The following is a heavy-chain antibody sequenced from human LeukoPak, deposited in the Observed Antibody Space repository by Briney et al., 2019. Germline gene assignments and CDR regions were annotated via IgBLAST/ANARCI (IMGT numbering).Heavy chain of an antibody. Sequence: GSLRLSCAASGFTFSSYSMNWVRQAPGKGLEWVSYISSSSSTIYYADSVKGRFTISRDNAKNSLYLQMNSLRDEDTAVYYCARLTLTTVTTDWFDPWGQGTLVTVSS. CDR1: GFTFSSYS. CDR2: ISSSSSTI. D-gene: IGHD4-17*01. V-gene: IGHV3-48*02. CDR3: ARLTLTTVTTDWFDP. J-gene: IGHJ5*02.